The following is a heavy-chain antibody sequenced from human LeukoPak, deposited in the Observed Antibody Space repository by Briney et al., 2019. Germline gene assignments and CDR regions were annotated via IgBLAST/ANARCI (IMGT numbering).Heavy chain of an antibody. CDR3: AKEAPGRGSYAFDM. J-gene: IGHJ3*02. V-gene: IGHV3-30*18. CDR2: ISYDGSNE. D-gene: IGHD1-26*01. Sequence: GGSLRLSCAASGFTFSNYGMHWVRQAPGKGLEWVAIISYDGSNEYYADSVKGRFTISRDNSKNTLWLQMNSLRTEDAAVYYCAKEAPGRGSYAFDMWGQGTMVTVSS. CDR1: GFTFSNYG.